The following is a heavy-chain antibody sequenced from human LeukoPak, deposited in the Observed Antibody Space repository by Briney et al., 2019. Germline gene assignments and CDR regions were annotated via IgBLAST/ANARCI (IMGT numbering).Heavy chain of an antibody. D-gene: IGHD3-22*01. CDR2: INAGNGNT. Sequence: ASVKVSCKASGYTFTSYAMHWVRQAPGQRLEWMGWINAGNGNTKYSQKFQGRVTITRDTSASTAYMELSSLRSEDTAVYYCANSYYDSSGSRWFDPWGRGTLVTVSS. CDR3: ANSYYDSSGSRWFDP. V-gene: IGHV1-3*01. J-gene: IGHJ5*02. CDR1: GYTFTSYA.